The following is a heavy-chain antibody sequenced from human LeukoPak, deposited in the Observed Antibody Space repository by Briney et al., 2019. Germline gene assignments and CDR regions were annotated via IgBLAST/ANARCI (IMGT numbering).Heavy chain of an antibody. CDR1: EITFSSYA. J-gene: IGHJ4*02. Sequence: GGSLRLSCATPEITFSSYAMSWVRQAPGKGLEWVSAISGSGGRTYYADSVKGRFTISRDNSKNTLYLQMNSLRAEDTAVYYCAKARVVVAATISFDYWGQGTLVTVSS. V-gene: IGHV3-23*01. D-gene: IGHD2-15*01. CDR2: ISGSGGRT. CDR3: AKARVVVAATISFDY.